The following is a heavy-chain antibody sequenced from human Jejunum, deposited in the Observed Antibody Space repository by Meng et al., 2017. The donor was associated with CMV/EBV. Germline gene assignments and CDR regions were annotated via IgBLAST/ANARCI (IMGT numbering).Heavy chain of an antibody. Sequence: SNSRSAYSWDWVRQPPGKELEWIGSIDYRGGTYYNPSLKSRVTISVNPSKNQFSLRLSSVTARDTAVYYCVRRAVNTTPPSYYFDSWGQGTLVTVSS. CDR3: VRRAVNTTPPSYYFDS. V-gene: IGHV4-39*01. D-gene: IGHD1-1*01. J-gene: IGHJ4*02. CDR2: IDYRGGT. CDR1: SNSRSAYS.